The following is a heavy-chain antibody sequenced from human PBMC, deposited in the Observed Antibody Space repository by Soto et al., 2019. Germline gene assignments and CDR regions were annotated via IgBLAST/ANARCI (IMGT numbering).Heavy chain of an antibody. CDR1: GYSFTSYW. Sequence: PGESLKISCKGSGYSFTSYWISWVRQMPGKGLEWMGRIDPSDSYTNYSPSFQGHVTISADKSISNAYLQWSSLKASDTAMYYCARSLPIWEVRVNWFDPSGQGNLVTVSS. CDR2: IDPSDSYT. CDR3: ARSLPIWEVRVNWFDP. J-gene: IGHJ5*02. D-gene: IGHD7-27*01. V-gene: IGHV5-10-1*01.